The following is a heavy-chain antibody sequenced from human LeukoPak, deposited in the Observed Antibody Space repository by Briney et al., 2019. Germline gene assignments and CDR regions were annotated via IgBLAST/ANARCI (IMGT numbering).Heavy chain of an antibody. CDR2: IVVGSGNT. CDR1: GFTFTSSV. V-gene: IGHV1-58*02. D-gene: IGHD3-22*01. J-gene: IGHJ4*02. Sequence: ASVKVSCKASGFTFTSSVMQWVRQARGQRLEWIGWIVVGSGNTNYAQKFQERVTITRDMSTSTAYMELSSLRSEDTAVYYCAAAAYYDSSGYYYSRWGFDYWGQGTLVTVSS. CDR3: AAAAYYDSSGYYYSRWGFDY.